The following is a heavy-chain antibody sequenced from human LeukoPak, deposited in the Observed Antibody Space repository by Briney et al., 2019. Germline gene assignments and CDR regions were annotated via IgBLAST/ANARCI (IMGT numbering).Heavy chain of an antibody. CDR1: GFTFSSYW. V-gene: IGHV3-7*01. D-gene: IGHD3-16*01. CDR3: ARAQGGKGATFDI. CDR2: IKQDGSEK. Sequence: GGSLRLSCAASGFTFSSYWMSWVRQAPGKGLEWVANIKQDGSEKYYVDSVKGRFTISRDNAKNSLYLQMNSLRAEDTAVYCCARAQGGKGATFDIWGQGTMVTVSS. J-gene: IGHJ3*02.